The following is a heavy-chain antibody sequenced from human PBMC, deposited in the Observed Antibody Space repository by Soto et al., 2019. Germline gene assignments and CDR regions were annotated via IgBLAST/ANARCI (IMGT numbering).Heavy chain of an antibody. V-gene: IGHV1-69*01. CDR2: VIPLFDTA. J-gene: IGHJ6*02. CDR1: GGIFTNNA. D-gene: IGHD5-18*01. CDR3: ATGGHNDGYNFYHGMDV. Sequence: QVQVVQSGAEVKKPGSSVKVSCKVSGGIFTNNAISWVRQAPGQGLEWLGGVIPLFDTAYYAQIFRGRLRISADGVTTTAYMELSGLTSADTAVYFCATGGHNDGYNFYHGMDVWGQGTTVTVS.